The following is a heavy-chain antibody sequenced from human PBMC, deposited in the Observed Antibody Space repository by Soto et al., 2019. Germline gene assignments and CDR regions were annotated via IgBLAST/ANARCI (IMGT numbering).Heavy chain of an antibody. D-gene: IGHD3-16*01. CDR2: MYSGGDT. V-gene: IGHV3-53*01. Sequence: GGSLRLSCLVSGFTVNTNYMYWVRQAPGRGLEWVSAMYSGGDTHYADSVKGRFTISRDTSENTLYLRMDKLRVEDTAVYFCVSRIPSWVFDYWGQGTLVTVSS. CDR3: VSRIPSWVFDY. CDR1: GFTVNTNY. J-gene: IGHJ4*01.